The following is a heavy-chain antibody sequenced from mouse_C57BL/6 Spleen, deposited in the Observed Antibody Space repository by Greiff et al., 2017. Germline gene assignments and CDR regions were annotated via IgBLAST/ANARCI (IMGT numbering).Heavy chain of an antibody. CDR2: IRSKSNNYAT. D-gene: IGHD2-5*01. J-gene: IGHJ3*01. CDR3: VRPYYSNYDAWFAY. CDR1: GFSFNTYA. V-gene: IGHV10-1*01. Sequence: EVKLVESGGGLVQPKGSLKLSCAASGFSFNTYAMNWVRQAPGKGLEWVARIRSKSNNYATYYADSVKDRFTISRDDSESMLYLQMNNLKTEDTAMYYCVRPYYSNYDAWFAYWGQGTLVTVSA.